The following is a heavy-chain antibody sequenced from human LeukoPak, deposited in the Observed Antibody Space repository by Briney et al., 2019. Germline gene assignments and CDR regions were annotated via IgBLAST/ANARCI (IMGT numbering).Heavy chain of an antibody. V-gene: IGHV3-21*01. D-gene: IGHD2-2*01. CDR1: GFTFSSHS. CDR3: ARETFCTSTSCPIGDHFDY. CDR2: ISTSSSYI. J-gene: IGHJ4*02. Sequence: GGSLRLSCAASGFTFSSHSMNWVRQAPGKGLEWVSSISTSSSYIYSADSVKGRFTISRDNAKNSLYLHLNSLRAEDTAVYYCARETFCTSTSCPIGDHFDYWGQGTLVTVSS.